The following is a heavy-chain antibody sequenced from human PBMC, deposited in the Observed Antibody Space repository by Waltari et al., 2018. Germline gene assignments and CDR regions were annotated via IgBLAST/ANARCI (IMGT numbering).Heavy chain of an antibody. V-gene: IGHV3-23*03. CDR3: AKDSPIAVAPTSDY. D-gene: IGHD6-19*01. J-gene: IGHJ4*02. Sequence: EVQLLESGGGLVQPGGSLRLSCAASGFTFSSYAMSWVRQAPGKGLEWVSVIYSGGSTYYADSVKDRFTISRDNSKNTLYLQMNSLRAEDTAVYYCAKDSPIAVAPTSDYWGQGTLVTVSS. CDR2: IYSGGST. CDR1: GFTFSSYA.